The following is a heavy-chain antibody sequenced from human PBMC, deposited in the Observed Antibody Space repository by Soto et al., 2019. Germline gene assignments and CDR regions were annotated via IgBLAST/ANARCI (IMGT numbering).Heavy chain of an antibody. J-gene: IGHJ4*02. CDR1: GFTFSSYA. CDR3: VKSRGGNNFDFFD. Sequence: GGSLRLSCSASGFTFSSYAMHWVRQAPGKGLEYVSGIRSNGDPPFYADSVKGRFTISRDNSKNTLYLQMSSLSADDTAVYYCVKSRGGNNFDFFDWGQGALVTVSS. D-gene: IGHD5-12*01. CDR2: IRSNGDPP. V-gene: IGHV3-64D*06.